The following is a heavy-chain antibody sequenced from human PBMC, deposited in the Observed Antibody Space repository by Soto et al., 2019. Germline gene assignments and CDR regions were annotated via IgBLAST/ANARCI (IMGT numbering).Heavy chain of an antibody. CDR1: GASISGNY. J-gene: IGHJ4*02. CDR3: ARARFCTSTSCYHYFDF. V-gene: IGHV4-59*01. CDR2: IYNNGRT. D-gene: IGHD2-2*01. Sequence: SETLSLTCNVSGASISGNYWSWIRQPPGRGLEWIGYIYNNGRTDYNPSLKSRVTISVDTSKNHFSLKLSSVTPADTAVYYCARARFCTSTSCYHYFDFWGQGTLVTVSS.